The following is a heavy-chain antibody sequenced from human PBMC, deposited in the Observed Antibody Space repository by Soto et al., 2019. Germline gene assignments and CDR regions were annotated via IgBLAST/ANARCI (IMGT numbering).Heavy chain of an antibody. CDR3: AKDKRRVVVVAAGPPSYGMDV. D-gene: IGHD2-15*01. J-gene: IGHJ6*02. CDR1: GFTFDYYT. Sequence: GGSLRLSCAASGFTFDYYTMHWVRQAPGKGLEWVSLISWDGGSTYYADSVKGRFTISRDNSKNSLYLQMNSLRTEDTALYYCAKDKRRVVVVAAGPPSYGMDVWGQGTTVTVSS. V-gene: IGHV3-43*01. CDR2: ISWDGGST.